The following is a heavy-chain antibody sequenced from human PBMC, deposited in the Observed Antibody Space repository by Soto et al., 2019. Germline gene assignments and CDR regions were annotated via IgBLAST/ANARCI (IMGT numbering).Heavy chain of an antibody. V-gene: IGHV2-5*02. J-gene: IGHJ4*02. CDR3: AHKGSGWSYFDY. CDR1: GFSLSTSGVG. Sequence: QITLKESGPPLVKPTQTLTLTCTFSGFSLSTSGVGVGWIRQPPGKALEWLTLIYWDDDKRYSPSLKSRLTITKDTSKNQVVLTMTNMDPVDTATYDCAHKGSGWSYFDYWGQGTLVTVSS. CDR2: IYWDDDK. D-gene: IGHD6-19*01.